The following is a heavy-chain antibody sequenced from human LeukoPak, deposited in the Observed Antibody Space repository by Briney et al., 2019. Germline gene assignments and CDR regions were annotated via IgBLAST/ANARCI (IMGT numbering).Heavy chain of an antibody. Sequence: GGSLRLSCAASGFTFSSYGMHWVRQAPGKGLEWVAVIWYDGSNKYYADSVKGRFTISRDNSKNTLYLQMNSLRAEDTAVYYCARVPYCSGGSCYSSWFDPWGQGTLVTVSS. J-gene: IGHJ5*02. CDR1: GFTFSSYG. CDR3: ARVPYCSGGSCYSSWFDP. CDR2: IWYDGSNK. D-gene: IGHD2-15*01. V-gene: IGHV3-33*01.